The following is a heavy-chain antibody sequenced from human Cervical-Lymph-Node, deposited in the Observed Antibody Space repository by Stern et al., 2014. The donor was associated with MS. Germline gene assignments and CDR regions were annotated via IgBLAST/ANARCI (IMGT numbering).Heavy chain of an antibody. CDR2: INPGDSDT. Sequence: DQLVQSGAEVKKPGESLKISCKGSGYSFTSYWIGWVRQMPGKGLEWLGIINPGDSDTRYSPSFQGQVTISADKSISTAYLQWSSLKASDTAMYYCARRHCSSRRCGWFDPWGQGTLVTVSS. V-gene: IGHV5-51*01. CDR3: ARRHCSSRRCGWFDP. D-gene: IGHD2-2*01. CDR1: GYSFTSYW. J-gene: IGHJ5*02.